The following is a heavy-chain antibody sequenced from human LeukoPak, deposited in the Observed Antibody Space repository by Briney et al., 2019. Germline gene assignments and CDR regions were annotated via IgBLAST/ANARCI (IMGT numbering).Heavy chain of an antibody. J-gene: IGHJ5*02. V-gene: IGHV4-59*01. Sequence: PSETLSLTCTVSGGSINNYYWSWIRRPPGKGLEWIGYIHYRGNTNYNPSLKSRITILVDTSKNQFSLRLRSVSAADTAVYYCARGGEYCSGDSCYPFDPWGQGTLVTVSS. CDR2: IHYRGNT. CDR1: GGSINNYY. CDR3: ARGGEYCSGDSCYPFDP. D-gene: IGHD2-15*01.